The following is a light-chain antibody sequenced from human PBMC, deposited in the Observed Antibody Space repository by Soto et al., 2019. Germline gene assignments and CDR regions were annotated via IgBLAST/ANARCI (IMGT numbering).Light chain of an antibody. CDR1: SSNIGSGYD. V-gene: IGLV1-40*01. CDR3: LSYVSSLISYV. Sequence: QSVLTQPPSVSGAPGQRVTISCTGSSSNIGSGYDVHWYQQLPGTAPKLLIYGNSNRPSGVPDRFSGSKSGTSASLAITGLQAEHEAHYYCLSYVSSLISYVLGTGTKVA. J-gene: IGLJ1*01. CDR2: GNS.